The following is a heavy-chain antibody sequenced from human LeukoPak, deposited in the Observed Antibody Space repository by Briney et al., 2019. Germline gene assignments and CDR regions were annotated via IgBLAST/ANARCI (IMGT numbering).Heavy chain of an antibody. CDR3: ARGAWVSSLDY. CDR2: IIPIFGTS. D-gene: IGHD2-2*01. Sequence: VSFKGTGGTLISYAISWVRQAPGKGLEWMGGIIPIFGTSHYAHKFQGRATINTEESTSTAYMELSSLRREDTSVYYCARGAWVSSLDYGGQGTLVSVSS. CDR1: GGTLISYA. J-gene: IGHJ4*02. V-gene: IGHV1-69*05.